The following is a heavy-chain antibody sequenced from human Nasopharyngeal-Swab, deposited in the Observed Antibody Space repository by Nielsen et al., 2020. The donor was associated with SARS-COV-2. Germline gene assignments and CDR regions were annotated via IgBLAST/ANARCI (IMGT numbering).Heavy chain of an antibody. V-gene: IGHV3-21*01. Sequence: GGSLRLSCAASGFTFSSYSMNWVRQAPGKGLEWVSSISSSSSNIYYADSVKGRFTISRDNAKNSLYLQMNSLRAEDTAVYYCASSPGDTIFGVVITNYYYYYGMDVWGQGTTVTVSS. CDR3: ASSPGDTIFGVVITNYYYYYGMDV. CDR1: GFTFSSYS. D-gene: IGHD3-3*01. CDR2: ISSSSSNI. J-gene: IGHJ6*02.